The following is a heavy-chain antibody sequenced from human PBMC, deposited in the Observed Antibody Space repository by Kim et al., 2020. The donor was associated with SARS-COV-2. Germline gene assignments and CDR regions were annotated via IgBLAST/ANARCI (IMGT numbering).Heavy chain of an antibody. J-gene: IGHJ5*02. CDR2: IYYSGST. CDR1: GGSISSYY. Sequence: SETLSLTCTVSGGSISSYYWSWIRQPPGKGLEWIGYIYYSGSTNYNPSLKSRVTISVDTSKNQFSLKLSSVTAADTAVYYCARERSVTIFGVVTTSWFDPWGQGTLVTVSS. CDR3: ARERSVTIFGVVTTSWFDP. D-gene: IGHD3-3*01. V-gene: IGHV4-59*01.